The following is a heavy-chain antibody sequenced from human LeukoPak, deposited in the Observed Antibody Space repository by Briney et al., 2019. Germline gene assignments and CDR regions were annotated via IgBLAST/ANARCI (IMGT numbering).Heavy chain of an antibody. D-gene: IGHD3-22*01. J-gene: IGHJ4*02. Sequence: PGGSLRLSCAASGFTFCSYWMHWVRQAPGKGLVWVSRINSDGSSTSYADSVKGRFTISRDNAKNTLYLQMNSLRAEDTAVYYCARGYYYDSSGYTFDYWGQGTLVTVSS. V-gene: IGHV3-74*01. CDR3: ARGYYYDSSGYTFDY. CDR2: INSDGSST. CDR1: GFTFCSYW.